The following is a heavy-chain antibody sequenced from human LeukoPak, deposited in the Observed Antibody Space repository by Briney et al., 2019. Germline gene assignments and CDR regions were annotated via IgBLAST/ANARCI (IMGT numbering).Heavy chain of an antibody. CDR2: ISGSGGST. CDR1: GFTFSSYA. D-gene: IGHD3-22*01. V-gene: IGHV3-23*01. CDR3: ASHPDYYDSSGYFYYYGMDV. Sequence: GGSLRLSCAASGFTFSSYAMSWVRQAPGKGLEWVSAISGSGGSTYYADSVKGRFTISRDNSKNTLYLQMNSLRAEDTAVYYCASHPDYYDSSGYFYYYGMDVWGQGTTVTVSS. J-gene: IGHJ6*02.